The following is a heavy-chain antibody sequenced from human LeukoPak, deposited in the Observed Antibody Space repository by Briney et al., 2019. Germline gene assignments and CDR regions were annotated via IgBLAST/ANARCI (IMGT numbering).Heavy chain of an antibody. J-gene: IGHJ6*02. CDR2: ISWNSGSI. CDR3: AKDRLAYSSGWYSSMDV. V-gene: IGHV3-9*01. Sequence: GGSLRLSCAASGFTFDDYAMHWVRQAPGKGLEWVSGISWNSGSIGYADSVKGRFTISRDNAKNSLYLQMNSLRAEDTALYYCAKDRLAYSSGWYSSMDVWGQGTTVTASS. D-gene: IGHD6-19*01. CDR1: GFTFDDYA.